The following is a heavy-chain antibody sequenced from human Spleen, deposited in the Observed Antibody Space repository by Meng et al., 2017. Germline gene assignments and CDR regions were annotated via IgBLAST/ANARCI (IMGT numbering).Heavy chain of an antibody. CDR3: ARLYCSSTSCYLYYFDY. D-gene: IGHD2-2*01. V-gene: IGHV1-18*01. CDR1: GYTCTRYG. J-gene: IGHJ4*02. Sequence: LVTSGARVKKPRASVKVSCKASGYTCTRYGISWLRQAPGQGLEWMGWISAYNGNTNYAQKLQGRVTMTTDTSTSTAYMELRSLRSDDTAVYYCARLYCSSTSCYLYYFDYWGQGTLVTVSS. CDR2: ISAYNGNT.